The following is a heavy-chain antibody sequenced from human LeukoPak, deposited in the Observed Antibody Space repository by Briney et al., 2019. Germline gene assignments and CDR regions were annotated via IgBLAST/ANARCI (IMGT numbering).Heavy chain of an antibody. Sequence: PSETLSLTCIVSGGSISSGDYYWSWIRQPPGKGLEWIGYIYYSGSTYYNPSLKSRVTISVNTSKNQFSLKLSSVTAADTAVYYCARGLAPTDWYFDLWGRGTLVTVSS. V-gene: IGHV4-30-4*08. CDR3: ARGLAPTDWYFDL. CDR1: GGSISSGDYY. CDR2: IYYSGST. D-gene: IGHD2-15*01. J-gene: IGHJ2*01.